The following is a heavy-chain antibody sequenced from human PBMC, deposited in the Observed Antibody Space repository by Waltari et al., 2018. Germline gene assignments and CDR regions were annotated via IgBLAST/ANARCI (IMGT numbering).Heavy chain of an antibody. CDR2: ISYDGSNR. CDR3: ARSRTPISNWNADDASDV. CDR1: GFIFSSYA. V-gene: IGHV3-30-3*01. D-gene: IGHD1-20*01. J-gene: IGHJ3*01. Sequence: ASGFIFSSYAMHWVRQAPGEGLEWVAGISYDGSNRYYTDSVKGRFTISRDNSKNTLYLQLNSLRGEDTGIYYCARSRTPISNWNADDASDVWGQWTMVTVSS.